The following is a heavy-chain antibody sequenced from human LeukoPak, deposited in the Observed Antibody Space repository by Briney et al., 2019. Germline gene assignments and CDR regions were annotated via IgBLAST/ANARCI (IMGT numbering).Heavy chain of an antibody. CDR1: GFTFSSYN. CDR2: ISSSSTI. V-gene: IGHV3-48*04. J-gene: IGHJ4*02. D-gene: IGHD3-10*01. Sequence: GGSLRLSCAASGFTFSSYNMNWVRQAPGKGLEWVSYISSSSTIYYADSVKGRFTISRDNAKNSLYLQMNSLRAEDTAVYYCARDTKYYYGSGSYHHFDYWGQGTLVTVSS. CDR3: ARDTKYYYGSGSYHHFDY.